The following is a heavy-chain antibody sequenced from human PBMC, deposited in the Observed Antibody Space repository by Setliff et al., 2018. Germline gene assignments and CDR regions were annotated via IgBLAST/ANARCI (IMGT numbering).Heavy chain of an antibody. Sequence: LSLTCTVSDDSFTSSRYYWGWIRQAPGSGLEWIGSISYSGTPYYNASVESRVTMSVDTSKSHFSLTLRSLTAADTAVYYCARMAVRVASRPSSPLDYYYYMDLWGKGATVTVSS. CDR3: ARMAVRVASRPSSPLDYYYYMDL. CDR1: DDSFTSSRYY. CDR2: ISYSGTP. J-gene: IGHJ6*03. V-gene: IGHV4-39*02. D-gene: IGHD6-6*01.